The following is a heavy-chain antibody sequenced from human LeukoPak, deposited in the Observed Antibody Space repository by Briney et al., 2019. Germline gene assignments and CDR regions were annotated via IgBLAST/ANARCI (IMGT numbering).Heavy chain of an antibody. J-gene: IGHJ3*01. D-gene: IGHD3-10*01. CDR3: AKPSNYYGSATDAFDF. CDR2: IYYSGST. Sequence: PSETLSLTCTVSGGSISSSYSYWGWIRQPPGKGLEWIGNIYYSGSTYYNPSLKSRVTISVDTSKNHFSLKLNSVTAADTAVYYRAKPSNYYGSATDAFDFWGQGTMVTVSS. V-gene: IGHV4-39*07. CDR1: GGSISSSYSY.